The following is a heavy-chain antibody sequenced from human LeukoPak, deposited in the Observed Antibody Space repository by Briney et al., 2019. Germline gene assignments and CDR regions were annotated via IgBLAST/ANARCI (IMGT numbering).Heavy chain of an antibody. D-gene: IGHD4-17*01. CDR2: IYHSGST. CDR1: GGSISSSNW. Sequence: SGTLSLTCAVSGGSISSSNWWSWVRQPPGKGXXXXXEIYHSGSTNYNPSLKSRVTISVDKSKNQFSLKLSSVTAADTAVYYCARGNDYGDYGLDYWGQGTLVTVSS. J-gene: IGHJ4*02. CDR3: ARGNDYGDYGLDY. V-gene: IGHV4-4*02.